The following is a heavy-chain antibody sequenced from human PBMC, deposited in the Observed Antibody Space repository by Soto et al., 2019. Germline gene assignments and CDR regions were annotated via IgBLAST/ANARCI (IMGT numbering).Heavy chain of an antibody. V-gene: IGHV4-61*01. CDR2: IYYSGST. CDR1: GGSVSSGSYY. J-gene: IGHJ4*02. Sequence: PSETLSLTCTVSGGSVSSGSYYWSWIRQPPGKGLEWIGYIYYSGSTNYNPSPKSRVTISVDTSKNQFSLKLSSVTAADTAVYYCARDIGYGDYAYFDYWGQGTLVTVSS. D-gene: IGHD4-17*01. CDR3: ARDIGYGDYAYFDY.